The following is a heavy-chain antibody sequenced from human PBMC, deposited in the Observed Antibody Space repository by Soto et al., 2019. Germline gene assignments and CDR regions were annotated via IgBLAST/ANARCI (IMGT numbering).Heavy chain of an antibody. V-gene: IGHV3-33*01. J-gene: IGHJ4*02. Sequence: QVQLVESGGGVVQPGRSLRLSCAASGFTFSSYGMHWVRQAPGKGLEWVAVIWYDGSNKYYADSVKGRFTISRDNSKNTLYLQMNSLGAEDTAVYYCARDGDRSPPNHLDYWGQGTLVTVSS. D-gene: IGHD3-16*02. CDR3: ARDGDRSPPNHLDY. CDR2: IWYDGSNK. CDR1: GFTFSSYG.